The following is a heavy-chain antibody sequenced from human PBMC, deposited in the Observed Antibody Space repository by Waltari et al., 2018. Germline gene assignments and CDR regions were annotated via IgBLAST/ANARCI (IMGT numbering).Heavy chain of an antibody. Sequence: QVQLQESGPGLVKPSGTLSLTCAVSGGSISSTTWWSWVRQSPGKGLEWIGEIYHIGSPNYNPSLKSRVTISVDKSKNQFSLTLSSVTAADTAMYYCARARGEYDFWNGYNDQWGQGTLVTVTS. V-gene: IGHV4-4*02. CDR2: IYHIGSP. J-gene: IGHJ4*02. CDR3: ARARGEYDFWNGYNDQ. CDR1: GGSISSTTW. D-gene: IGHD3-3*01.